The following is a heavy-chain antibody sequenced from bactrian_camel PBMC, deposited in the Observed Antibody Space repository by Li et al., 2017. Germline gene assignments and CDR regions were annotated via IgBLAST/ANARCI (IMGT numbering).Heavy chain of an antibody. CDR2: LYVRGDET. CDR1: GYNYDRNC. J-gene: IGHJ6*01. V-gene: IGHV3S54*01. D-gene: IGHD4*01. CDR3: AASIQGWSVSSCIAAMARDFGQ. Sequence: VQLVESGGGSVQAGGSLNLSCEASGYNYDRNCLGWFRQAPGQEREVVAHLYVRGDETFYAVAVKGRFIISQDNAKNMVYLQMNSLKSEDTAMYYCAASIQGWSVSSCIAAMARDFGQWGQGTQVTVS.